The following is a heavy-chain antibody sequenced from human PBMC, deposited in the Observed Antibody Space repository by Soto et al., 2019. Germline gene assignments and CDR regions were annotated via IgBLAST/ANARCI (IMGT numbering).Heavy chain of an antibody. CDR3: ARGRGAENTFYYYFGMDV. CDR1: GGSFSGYY. V-gene: IGHV4-34*01. D-gene: IGHD3-16*01. J-gene: IGHJ6*02. CDR2: INHSGRT. Sequence: SETLSLTCAVYGGSFSGYYWSWIRQPPGKGLEWIGEINHSGRTNYKPSLKSRVTVSVDTSKKQFSLNLSSVTAADTAVYYCARGRGAENTFYYYFGMDVWVPETLLVTVSS.